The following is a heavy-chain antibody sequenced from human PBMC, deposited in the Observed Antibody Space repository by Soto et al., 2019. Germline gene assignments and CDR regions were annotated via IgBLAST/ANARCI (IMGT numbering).Heavy chain of an antibody. D-gene: IGHD2-2*02. CDR1: GFTFTSSA. Sequence: SVKVSCKASGFTFTSSAVQWVRQARGQRLEWIGWIVVGSGNTNYAQKFQERVTITRDMSTSTAYMELSSLRSEDTAVYYCAADWYCSSTSCYSNYYYGMDVWGQGTTVTVSS. CDR3: AADWYCSSTSCYSNYYYGMDV. J-gene: IGHJ6*02. V-gene: IGHV1-58*01. CDR2: IVVGSGNT.